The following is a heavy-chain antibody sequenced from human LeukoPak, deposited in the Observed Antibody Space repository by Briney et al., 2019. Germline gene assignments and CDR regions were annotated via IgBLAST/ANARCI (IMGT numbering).Heavy chain of an antibody. V-gene: IGHV4-59*12. CDR2: IYYSGST. J-gene: IGHJ2*01. CDR3: ARDLGDYVNWYFDL. Sequence: SSETLSLTCTVSGGSISSYYWSWIRQPPGKGLEWIGYIYYSGSTNYNPSLKSRVTISVDTSKNQFSLKLSSVTAADTAVYYCARDLGDYVNWYFDLWGRGTLVTVSS. CDR1: GGSISSYY. D-gene: IGHD4-17*01.